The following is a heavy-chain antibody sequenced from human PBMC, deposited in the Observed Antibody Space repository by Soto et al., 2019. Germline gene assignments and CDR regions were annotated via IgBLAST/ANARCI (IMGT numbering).Heavy chain of an antibody. CDR1: GGTFSSYA. J-gene: IGHJ6*04. V-gene: IGHV1-69*06. CDR2: IIPIFGTA. Sequence: SVKVSCKASGGTFSSYAISWVRQAPGQGLEWMGGIIPIFGTANYAQKFQGRVTITADKSTSTAYMELSSLRSEDTAVYYCARDQYGGYYYYYGMDVWGKGTTVTVSS. CDR3: ARDQYGGYYYYYGMDV. D-gene: IGHD4-17*01.